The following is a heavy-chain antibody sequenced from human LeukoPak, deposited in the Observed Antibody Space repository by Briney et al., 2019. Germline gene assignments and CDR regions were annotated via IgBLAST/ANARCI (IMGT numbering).Heavy chain of an antibody. Sequence: GGSLRLSCAASGFTFSSYWMHWVRQAPGKGLVWVSRINSDGSSTSYADSVKGRFTISRDNAKNTPYLQMNSLRAEDTAVYYCARDGRWLPFDYWGQGTLVTVSS. J-gene: IGHJ4*02. V-gene: IGHV3-74*01. CDR1: GFTFSSYW. D-gene: IGHD5-24*01. CDR2: INSDGSST. CDR3: ARDGRWLPFDY.